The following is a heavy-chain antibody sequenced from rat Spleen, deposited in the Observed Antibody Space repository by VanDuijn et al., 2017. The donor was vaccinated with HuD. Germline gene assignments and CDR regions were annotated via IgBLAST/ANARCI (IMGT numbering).Heavy chain of an antibody. CDR1: GFTFSNYG. Sequence: EVQLVESGGGLVQPGRSLKLSCAASGFTFSNYGMAWVRQAPTKGLEWVATISYDGSSTYYRDSVKGRFTISRDNAKSTLYLQMDSLRSEDTATYYCARGGNYALDAWGQGASVTVSS. J-gene: IGHJ4*01. CDR2: ISYDGSST. CDR3: ARGGNYALDA. D-gene: IGHD1-10*01. V-gene: IGHV5-29*01.